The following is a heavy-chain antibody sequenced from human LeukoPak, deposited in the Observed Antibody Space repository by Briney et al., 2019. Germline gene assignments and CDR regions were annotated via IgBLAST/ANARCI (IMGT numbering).Heavy chain of an antibody. CDR3: AKESPSGWHFDY. V-gene: IGHV3-30*02. Sequence: PGGSLRLSCAASGFTFSSYGMHWVLHAPGKGLAWVAFIRYDGSNKYYADSVKGRFTISRDNSKNTLYLQMNSLRAEDTAVYYCAKESPSGWHFDYWGQGTLVTVSS. CDR1: GFTFSSYG. D-gene: IGHD6-19*01. J-gene: IGHJ4*02. CDR2: IRYDGSNK.